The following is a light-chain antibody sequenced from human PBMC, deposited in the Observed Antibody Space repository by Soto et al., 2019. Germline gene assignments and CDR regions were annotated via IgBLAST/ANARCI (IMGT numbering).Light chain of an antibody. CDR3: SSNTRSSLYV. CDR1: SSDVGGYNY. V-gene: IGLV2-14*01. J-gene: IGLJ1*01. Sequence: QSVLTQPASVSGSPGQSITISCNGTSSDVGGYNYVSWHQQHPGKAPKLMIFEVSYRPSGVSDRFSGSKSGNTASLTISGLQADDEADYYCSSNTRSSLYVFGTGTKVTVL. CDR2: EVS.